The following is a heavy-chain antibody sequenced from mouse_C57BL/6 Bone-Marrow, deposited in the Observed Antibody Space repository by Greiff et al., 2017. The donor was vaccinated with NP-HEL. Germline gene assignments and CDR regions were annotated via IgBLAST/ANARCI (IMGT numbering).Heavy chain of an antibody. Sequence: QVHVKQSGAELVKPGASVKLSCKASGYTFTSYWMHWVKQRPGRGLEWIGRIDPNSGGTKYNEKFKSKATLTVDKPSSTAYMQLSSLTSEDSAVYYCARRLNYSNSAWFAYWGQGTLVTVSA. J-gene: IGHJ3*01. CDR2: IDPNSGGT. CDR1: GYTFTSYW. D-gene: IGHD2-5*01. V-gene: IGHV1-72*01. CDR3: ARRLNYSNSAWFAY.